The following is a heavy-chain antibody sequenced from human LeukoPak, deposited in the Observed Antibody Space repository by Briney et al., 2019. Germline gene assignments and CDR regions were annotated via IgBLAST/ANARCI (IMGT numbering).Heavy chain of an antibody. CDR1: GGSISSGGYY. V-gene: IGHV4-31*03. Sequence: SQTLSLTCTVSGGSISSGGYYWSWIRQHPGKGLEWIGYIYYSGSTYYNPSLKSRVTISVDTSKNQFSLKLSSVTAADTAVYYCARVWEGWYPYFDYWGQGTLVTVSS. CDR3: ARVWEGWYPYFDY. D-gene: IGHD1-26*01. CDR2: IYYSGST. J-gene: IGHJ4*02.